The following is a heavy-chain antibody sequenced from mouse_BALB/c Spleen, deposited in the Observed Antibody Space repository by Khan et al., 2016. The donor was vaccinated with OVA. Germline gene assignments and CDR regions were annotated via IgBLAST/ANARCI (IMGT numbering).Heavy chain of an antibody. CDR2: INPSSGHT. CDR1: GYTFSNYW. CDR3: ARDRIDY. V-gene: IGHV1-7*01. Sequence: QVQLQQSGAELAKPGASVKMSCKASGYTFSNYWIHWVKQRPGQGLEWIGYINPSSGHTYYNQTFNDKATLTTDKSSSTAYMQLSSLTSEESAVYYCARDRIDYWGQGTTLTVSS. J-gene: IGHJ2*01.